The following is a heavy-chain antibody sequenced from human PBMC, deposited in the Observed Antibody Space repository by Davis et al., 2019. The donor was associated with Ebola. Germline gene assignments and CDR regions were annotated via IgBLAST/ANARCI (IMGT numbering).Heavy chain of an antibody. V-gene: IGHV3-7*01. Sequence: PGGSLRLSCAASGFTSSSYWMSWVRQAPGKGLEWVANIKQDGSEKYYVDSVKGRITISRDNAKNSMYLQMKSLRAEDTAVYYCARGPPEDVVVVVAAADYWGQGTLVTVSS. D-gene: IGHD2-15*01. J-gene: IGHJ4*02. CDR3: ARGPPEDVVVVVAAADY. CDR2: IKQDGSEK. CDR1: GFTSSSYW.